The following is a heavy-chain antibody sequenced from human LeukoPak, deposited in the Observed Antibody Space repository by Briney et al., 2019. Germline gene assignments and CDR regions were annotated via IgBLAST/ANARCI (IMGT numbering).Heavy chain of an antibody. Sequence: ASVTVSCKASGYTFTNYYVHWVRQAPGQGLEWMGWIDSNSGDTDYARKFQGRVTMTRDTSISTAYMELSSLTSDDTATYYCSRGDWEDYWGQGTLVTVS. CDR1: GYTFTNYY. V-gene: IGHV1-2*02. D-gene: IGHD3/OR15-3a*01. CDR2: IDSNSGDT. J-gene: IGHJ4*02. CDR3: SRGDWEDY.